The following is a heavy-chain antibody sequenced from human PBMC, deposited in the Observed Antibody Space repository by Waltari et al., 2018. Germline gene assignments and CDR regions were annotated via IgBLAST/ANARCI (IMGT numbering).Heavy chain of an antibody. CDR1: GYSFSSYW. CDR3: ARSPATVTTNYFDY. D-gene: IGHD4-17*01. Sequence: EVQLVQSGAEVEKPGGSLKISCKGFGYSFSSYWIGWVRQIPGKGLEWVGIIYPEDSDTTYSPSFQGQVTISADYSINTAYLQWSSLKASDTAMYYCARSPATVTTNYFDYWGPGTLVTVSS. V-gene: IGHV5-51*01. J-gene: IGHJ4*02. CDR2: IYPEDSDT.